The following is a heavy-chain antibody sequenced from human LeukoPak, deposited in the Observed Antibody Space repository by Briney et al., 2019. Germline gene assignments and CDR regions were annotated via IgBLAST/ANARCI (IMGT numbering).Heavy chain of an antibody. Sequence: GRSLRLSCAASGFTFDDYAMHWVRQAPGKGLEWVSGISWNSGSIGYADSVKGRFTISRDNSKNTLFLQMNSLRAEDTAVYYCAKDTIRGVTLWYFDYWGQGTLVTVSS. CDR2: ISWNSGSI. D-gene: IGHD3-10*01. CDR1: GFTFDDYA. J-gene: IGHJ4*02. V-gene: IGHV3-9*01. CDR3: AKDTIRGVTLWYFDY.